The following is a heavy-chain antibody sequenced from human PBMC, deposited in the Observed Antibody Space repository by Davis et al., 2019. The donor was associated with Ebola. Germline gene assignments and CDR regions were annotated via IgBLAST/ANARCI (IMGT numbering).Heavy chain of an antibody. CDR2: IKEDGSQT. J-gene: IGHJ4*02. CDR1: GFTFTRNW. Sequence: GESLKISCSASGFTFTRNWMGWVRQAPGKGLEWVANIKEDGSQTYYVDSVKGRFTISRDNAKNSLYLQMNSLRDEDTAVYYCARDYGSGTYFEYWGQGTLVTVSS. D-gene: IGHD3-10*01. V-gene: IGHV3-7*01. CDR3: ARDYGSGTYFEY.